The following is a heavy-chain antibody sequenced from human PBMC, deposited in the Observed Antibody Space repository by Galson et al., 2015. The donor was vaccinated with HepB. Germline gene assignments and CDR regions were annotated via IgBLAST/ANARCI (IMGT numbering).Heavy chain of an antibody. CDR2: FDPEDGET. J-gene: IGHJ4*02. CDR3: ATGVPTLYSSRWVVPPDY. Sequence: SVKVSCKVSGYTLTELSMHWVRQAPGKGLEWMGGFDPEDGETIYAQKFQGRVTMTEDTSTDTAYMGLGSLRSEDTAVYYCATGVPTLYSSRWVVPPDYWGQGTLVTVSS. D-gene: IGHD6-13*01. V-gene: IGHV1-24*01. CDR1: GYTLTELS.